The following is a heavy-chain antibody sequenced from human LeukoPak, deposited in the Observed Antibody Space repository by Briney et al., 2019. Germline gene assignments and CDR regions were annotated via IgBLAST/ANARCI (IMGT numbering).Heavy chain of an antibody. D-gene: IGHD3-22*01. J-gene: IGHJ4*02. V-gene: IGHV1-69*13. CDR1: GGTFSSYA. Sequence: ASVNVSCKASGGTFSSYAISWVRQAPGQGLEWMGGIIPIFGTANYAQKFQGRVTITADESTSTAYMELSSLRSEDTAVYYCARALGSSGYYYEEHYFDYWGQGTLVTVSS. CDR2: IIPIFGTA. CDR3: ARALGSSGYYYEEHYFDY.